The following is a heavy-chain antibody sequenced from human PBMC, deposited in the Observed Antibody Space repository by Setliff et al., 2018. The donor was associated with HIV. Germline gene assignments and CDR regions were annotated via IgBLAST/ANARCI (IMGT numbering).Heavy chain of an antibody. V-gene: IGHV4-31*03. D-gene: IGHD3-3*01. J-gene: IGHJ4*02. CDR1: GGSISSGGYY. CDR3: AGFSYNFWVYRFDH. CDR2: IYYSGST. Sequence: PSETLSLTCTVSGGSISSGGYYWSWIRQHPGRGPEWIGHIYYSGSTYYNASLKSRLSISVDSSKNQFSLKLTSVTAADTAVYYCAGFSYNFWVYRFDHWGQGALVTVSS.